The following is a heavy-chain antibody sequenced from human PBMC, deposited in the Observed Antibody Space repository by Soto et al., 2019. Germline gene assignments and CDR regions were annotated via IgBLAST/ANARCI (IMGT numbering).Heavy chain of an antibody. CDR2: MQHTGNT. V-gene: IGHV4-4*07. Sequence: QVQLQESGPGLVEPSETLSLTCAVSGASIRSYHWSWIRQPAGKGLEWIGRMQHTGNTNYNPSLKSRVTMSVDTSKNQISLKMTSVTAADTAVYFCAKDVSSRRWFDPWGQGILVIVSS. D-gene: IGHD3-16*01. CDR1: GASIRSYH. J-gene: IGHJ5*02. CDR3: AKDVSSRRWFDP.